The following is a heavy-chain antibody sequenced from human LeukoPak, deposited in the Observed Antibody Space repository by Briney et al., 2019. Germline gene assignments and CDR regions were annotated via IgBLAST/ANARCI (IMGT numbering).Heavy chain of an antibody. Sequence: PSETLSLTCTVSGGSISSSSYYWGWIRQPPGKGLEWIGSIYYSGSTYYNPSLKSRVTISVDTSKNQFSLKLSSVTAADTAVYYCAREEGYYYYYYMTSGAKGPRSPSP. V-gene: IGHV4-39*07. CDR3: AREEGYYYYYYMTS. J-gene: IGHJ6*03. CDR1: GGSISSSSYY. CDR2: IYYSGST.